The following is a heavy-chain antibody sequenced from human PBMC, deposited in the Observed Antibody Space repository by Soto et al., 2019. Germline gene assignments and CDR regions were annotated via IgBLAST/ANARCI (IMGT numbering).Heavy chain of an antibody. V-gene: IGHV4-61*01. CDR1: GGSVRSDTYY. Sequence: PSETLSLTCTVSGGSVRSDTYYWSWIRQPPGKGLEWIGRIYYSGSGSPNYNPSLKSRVTISLDTSRNQFSLILSSVTAADTAVYYCARDLCRPVELGGYYYYGLDVWGQGTTVTVSS. CDR2: IYYSGSGSP. J-gene: IGHJ6*02. CDR3: ARDLCRPVELGGYYYYGLDV. D-gene: IGHD3-16*01.